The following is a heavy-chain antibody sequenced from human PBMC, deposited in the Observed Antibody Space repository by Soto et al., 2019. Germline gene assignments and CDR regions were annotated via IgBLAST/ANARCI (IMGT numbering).Heavy chain of an antibody. D-gene: IGHD3-22*01. J-gene: IGHJ4*02. Sequence: QVQLQESGPGLVKPSQTLSLTCTVSGGSISSGGYYWSWIRQHPGKGLEWIGYIYYSGSTYYNPSLKSRVTISVDTSKNQFSLKLSSVTAADTAVYYYSSHDSSGYYNVYWGQGTLVTVSS. V-gene: IGHV4-31*03. CDR1: GGSISSGGYY. CDR2: IYYSGST. CDR3: SSHDSSGYYNVY.